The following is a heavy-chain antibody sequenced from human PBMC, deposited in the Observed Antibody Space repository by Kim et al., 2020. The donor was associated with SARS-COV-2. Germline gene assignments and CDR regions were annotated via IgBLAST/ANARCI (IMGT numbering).Heavy chain of an antibody. CDR1: GFTFSDYY. D-gene: IGHD4-17*01. Sequence: GGSLRLSCAASGFTFSDYYMNWIRQAPGKGLEWVSSIMGGSSTIYYADFVEGRFTISRDNAKNSLYLQMNSLRVDDTAVYYCARGPPPTMTKGGAFDYWGQGTLVTVSS. V-gene: IGHV3-11*01. J-gene: IGHJ4*03. CDR2: IMGGSSTI. CDR3: ARGPPPTMTKGGAFDY.